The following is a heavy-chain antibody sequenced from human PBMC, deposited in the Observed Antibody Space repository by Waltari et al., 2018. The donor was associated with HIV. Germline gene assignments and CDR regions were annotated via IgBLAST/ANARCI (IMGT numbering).Heavy chain of an antibody. D-gene: IGHD3-10*01. CDR3: ARGGFYGSGSKVN. CDR1: GFTFSSYW. Sequence: EVQLVESGGGLVQPGGSLRLSCAASGFTFSSYWMSWVRQAPGKGLGGVANIKEEGSEEYYGDCVNGRFTIARDNAENSLYLQMSSLRDEEAAVYYCARGGFYGSGSKVNWGQGTLVTVSS. J-gene: IGHJ4*02. CDR2: IKEEGSEE. V-gene: IGHV3-7*04.